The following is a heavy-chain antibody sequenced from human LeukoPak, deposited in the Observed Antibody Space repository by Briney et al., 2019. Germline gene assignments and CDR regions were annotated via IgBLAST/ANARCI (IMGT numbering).Heavy chain of an antibody. CDR3: ARDGSGKGYYYYYMDV. Sequence: ASVKVSCKASGYTFTSYYMHWVRQAPGQGLEWMGIINPSGGSTSYAQKFQGRVTMTRDTSTSTVYMELNGLRSEDTAVYYCARDGSGKGYYYYYMDVWGKGTTVTVSS. CDR2: INPSGGST. CDR1: GYTFTSYY. V-gene: IGHV1-46*03. J-gene: IGHJ6*03.